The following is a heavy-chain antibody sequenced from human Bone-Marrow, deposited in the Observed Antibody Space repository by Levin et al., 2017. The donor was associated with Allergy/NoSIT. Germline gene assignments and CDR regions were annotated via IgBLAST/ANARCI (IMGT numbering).Heavy chain of an antibody. CDR1: GGSIDNYY. Sequence: SQTLSLTCIVSGGSIDNYYWAWMRQPAGQGLEWIGRIFSSGSANYNPSLQSRVTMSVDTSKNQFSLRLSSLTAADTAVFYCARENRAAAFDSWGQGTLVTVSS. CDR2: IFSSGSA. V-gene: IGHV4-4*07. J-gene: IGHJ4*02. D-gene: IGHD6-25*01. CDR3: ARENRAAAFDS.